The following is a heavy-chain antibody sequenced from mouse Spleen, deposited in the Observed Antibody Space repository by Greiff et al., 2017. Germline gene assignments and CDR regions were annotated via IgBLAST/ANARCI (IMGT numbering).Heavy chain of an antibody. Sequence: EVKLVESGGGLVKPGGSLKLSCAASGFTFSSYTMSWVRQTPAKRLERVATISSGGGNTYYPDSVKGRFTISRDNARNTLYLQMSSLRSEDTAMYYCARQCDGIYYFDYWGQGTTLTVSS. V-gene: IGHV5-9*04. CDR2: ISSGGGNT. CDR1: GFTFSSYT. CDR3: ARQCDGIYYFDY. J-gene: IGHJ2*01. D-gene: IGHD2-3*01.